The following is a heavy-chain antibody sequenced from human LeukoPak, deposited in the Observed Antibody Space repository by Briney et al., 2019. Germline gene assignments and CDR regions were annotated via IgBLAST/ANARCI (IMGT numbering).Heavy chain of an antibody. CDR1: GFAFHNYA. D-gene: IGHD4-23*01. V-gene: IGHV3-9*01. CDR2: INWNSDTK. Sequence: GRSLRLSCVGSGFAFHNYAMHWVRRPPGKGREGGSAINWNSDTKAYADSVKGRFTISRDRARNSLYLQMDSLRPEDTALYYCAKDTGGNGAYFYAMDVWGQGTSVTVSS. CDR3: AKDTGGNGAYFYAMDV. J-gene: IGHJ6*02.